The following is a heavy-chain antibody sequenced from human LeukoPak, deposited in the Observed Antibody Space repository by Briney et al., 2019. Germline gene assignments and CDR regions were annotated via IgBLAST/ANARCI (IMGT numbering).Heavy chain of an antibody. J-gene: IGHJ6*02. CDR1: GYTHTELS. V-gene: IGHV1-24*01. CDR3: ATWAGGLLYDYYYYGMDV. Sequence: ASVKVSCKVSGYTHTELSMHWVRQAPGKGLEWMGGFDPEDGETIYAQKFQGRVTMTEDTSTDTAYMELSSLRSEDTAVYYCATWAGGLLYDYYYYGMDVWGQGTTVTVSS. CDR2: FDPEDGET. D-gene: IGHD3-3*01.